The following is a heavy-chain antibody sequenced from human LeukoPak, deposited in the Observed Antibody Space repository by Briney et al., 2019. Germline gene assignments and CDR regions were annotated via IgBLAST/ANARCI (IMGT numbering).Heavy chain of an antibody. CDR3: ARDSPGYCSGGSCYGLDY. CDR2: ISSSSSYI. Sequence: PGGSLRLSCAASGFTFSSYSMNWVRQAPGKGLEWVSSISSSSSYIYYADSVKGRFTISRDNAKSSLYLQMNSLRAEDTAVYYCARDSPGYCSGGSCYGLDYWGQETLVTVSS. V-gene: IGHV3-21*01. CDR1: GFTFSSYS. D-gene: IGHD2-15*01. J-gene: IGHJ4*02.